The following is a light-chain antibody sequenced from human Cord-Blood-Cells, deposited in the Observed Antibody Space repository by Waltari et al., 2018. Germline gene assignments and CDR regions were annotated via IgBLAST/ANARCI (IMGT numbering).Light chain of an antibody. CDR3: MQALQTPWT. Sequence: DIVMTQSPLSLPVTPGEPASISCRSSQSLLHSNGYNYLDWYLQKPGQSPQLLIYLGSNRASGVPDRFSVSGSVTDFTLKGSRVEAEDVGVYYYMQALQTPWTFGQGTKVEF. CDR2: LGS. V-gene: IGKV2-28*01. J-gene: IGKJ1*01. CDR1: QSLLHSNGYNY.